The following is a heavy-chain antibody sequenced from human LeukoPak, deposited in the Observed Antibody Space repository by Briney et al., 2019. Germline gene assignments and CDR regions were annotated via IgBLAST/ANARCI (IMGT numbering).Heavy chain of an antibody. CDR2: INHSGST. CDR1: GGSFSGYY. CDR3: ARHPELHRDY. D-gene: IGHD1-26*01. J-gene: IGHJ4*02. V-gene: IGHV4-34*01. Sequence: SETLSLTCAVYGGSFSGYYWSWIRQPPGKGLEWIGEINHSGSTSYNPSLKSRVTISVDTSKNQFSLKLSSVTAADTAVYYCARHPELHRDYWGQGTLVTVSS.